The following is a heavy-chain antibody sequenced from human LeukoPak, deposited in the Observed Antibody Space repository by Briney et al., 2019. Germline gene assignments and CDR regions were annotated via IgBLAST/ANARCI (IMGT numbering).Heavy chain of an antibody. CDR3: ARAYSSSWYFNWFGP. Sequence: PSETLSLTCTVSGGSISSYYWSWIRQPPGKGLEWIGTIYNSGSTYYNASLESRVTISVDTSKNQFSLKLSSVTAADTAVYYCARAYSSSWYFNWFGPWGQGTLVTVTS. V-gene: IGHV4-59*04. CDR2: IYNSGST. D-gene: IGHD6-13*01. CDR1: GGSISSYY. J-gene: IGHJ5*02.